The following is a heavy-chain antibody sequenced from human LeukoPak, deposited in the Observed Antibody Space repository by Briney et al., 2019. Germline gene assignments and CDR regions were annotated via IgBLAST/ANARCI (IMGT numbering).Heavy chain of an antibody. CDR3: ARWPYSSSYYFDY. J-gene: IGHJ4*02. D-gene: IGHD6-6*01. Sequence: GGSLRLSCAASGFTFSDYNMNWVRQSPGKGLEWVSSITSGTTYIYYADSVRGRFTLSRDNAKNSLYLQMNSLRAEDTAVYYCARWPYSSSYYFDYWGQGTLVTVSS. CDR1: GFTFSDYN. CDR2: ITSGTTYI. V-gene: IGHV3-21*01.